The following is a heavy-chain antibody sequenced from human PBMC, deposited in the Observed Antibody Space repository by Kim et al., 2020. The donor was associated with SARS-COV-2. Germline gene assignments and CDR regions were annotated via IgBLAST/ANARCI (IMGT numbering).Heavy chain of an antibody. J-gene: IGHJ6*02. D-gene: IGHD2-15*01. Sequence: GGSLRLSCAASGFTFSNAWMSWVRQAPGKGLEWVGRIKSKTDGGTTDYAAPVKGRFTISRDDSKNTLYLQMNSLKTEDTAVYYCTTAVAGSSHYYYYGMDVWDQGTTVTVSS. CDR1: GFTFSNAW. CDR3: TTAVAGSSHYYYYGMDV. V-gene: IGHV3-15*01. CDR2: IKSKTDGGTT.